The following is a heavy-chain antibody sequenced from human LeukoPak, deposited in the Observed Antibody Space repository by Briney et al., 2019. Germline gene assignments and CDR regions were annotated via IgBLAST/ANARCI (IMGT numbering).Heavy chain of an antibody. V-gene: IGHV3-11*04. CDR2: ISSSGSTI. CDR1: GFTFSDYY. D-gene: IGHD2-2*02. Sequence: GGSLRLSCAASGFTFSDYYMSWIRQAPGKGLEWVSYISSSGSTIYYADSVKGRFTISRDNAKNSLYLQMNSLRAEDTAVYYCAKSMSCSSTSCYKRYFDYWGQGTLVTVSS. CDR3: AKSMSCSSTSCYKRYFDY. J-gene: IGHJ4*02.